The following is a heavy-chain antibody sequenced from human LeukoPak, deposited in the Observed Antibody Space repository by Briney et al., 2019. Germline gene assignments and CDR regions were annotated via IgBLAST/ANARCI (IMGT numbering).Heavy chain of an antibody. V-gene: IGHV4-39*01. Sequence: SVTLSLTCTVSGGSISSSSYYWGWIRQPPGTGLEWIGIIYDSGSTYYNPSLKSRVTISVDTSKNQCSLKLSSVTAADTAVYYCARGSAGTAMVPGGRAFDMWGQGTMVTVSS. CDR2: IYDSGST. CDR3: ARGSAGTAMVPGGRAFDM. J-gene: IGHJ3*02. CDR1: GGSISSSSYY. D-gene: IGHD5-18*01.